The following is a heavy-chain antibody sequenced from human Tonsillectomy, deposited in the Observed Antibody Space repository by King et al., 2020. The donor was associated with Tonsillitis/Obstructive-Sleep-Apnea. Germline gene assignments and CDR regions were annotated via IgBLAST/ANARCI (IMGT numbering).Heavy chain of an antibody. D-gene: IGHD6-19*01. CDR1: GFTFDDYA. CDR2: ISWNSGSR. Sequence: VQLVESGGGLVQPGRSLRLSCAASGFTFDDYAMYWVRQAPGKGLEWVPGISWNSGSRVYADSVKGRFTISRDNAKNSLYLQMNSLRPEDTALYYCAKDLIIAVSGTPADAFDIWGQGTMVTVSS. J-gene: IGHJ3*02. V-gene: IGHV3-9*01. CDR3: AKDLIIAVSGTPADAFDI.